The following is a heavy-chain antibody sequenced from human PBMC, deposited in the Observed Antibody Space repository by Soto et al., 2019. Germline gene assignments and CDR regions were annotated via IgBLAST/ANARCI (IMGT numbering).Heavy chain of an antibody. CDR1: GGSFSGYY. CDR3: ARGVAAGYFNY. Sequence: SETLSLTCAVYGGSFSGYYWSWIRQPPGKGLEWIGEINHSGSTNYNPSLKSRVTISVDTSKNQFSLKLSSVTAADTAVYYCARGVAAGYFNYGGRGTLVTVSS. J-gene: IGHJ4*02. V-gene: IGHV4-34*01. D-gene: IGHD6-13*01. CDR2: INHSGST.